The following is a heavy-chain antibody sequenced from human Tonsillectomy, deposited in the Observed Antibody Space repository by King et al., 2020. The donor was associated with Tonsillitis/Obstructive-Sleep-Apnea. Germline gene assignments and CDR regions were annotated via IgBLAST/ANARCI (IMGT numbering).Heavy chain of an antibody. CDR3: ARGEDVVAPPASWFDP. J-gene: IGHJ5*02. D-gene: IGHD2-2*01. CDR2: VNHSGST. V-gene: IGHV4-34*01. CDR1: GGSFSGYY. Sequence: VQLQQWGAGLLKPSETLSLTCAVYGGSFSGYYWSWIRQPPGKGLEWIGEVNHSGSTNYNPSLKSRVTISVDTSQNQFSLNLSSLTAAGTAVYYCARGEDVVAPPASWFDPWGQGTLVTVSS.